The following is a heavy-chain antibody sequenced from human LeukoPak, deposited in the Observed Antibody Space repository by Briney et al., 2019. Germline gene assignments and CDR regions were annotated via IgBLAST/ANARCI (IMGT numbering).Heavy chain of an antibody. J-gene: IGHJ6*03. V-gene: IGHV1-69*05. CDR1: GGTFSSYA. D-gene: IGHD6-13*01. CDR2: IIPNFGTA. CDR3: AIAAAGPPPYYYYYMDV. Sequence: SVKVSCKASGGTFSSYAISWVRQAPGQGLEWMGGIIPNFGTANYAQKFQGRVTITTDESTSTAYMELSSLRSEDTAVYYCAIAAAGPPPYYYYYMDVWGKGTTVTVSS.